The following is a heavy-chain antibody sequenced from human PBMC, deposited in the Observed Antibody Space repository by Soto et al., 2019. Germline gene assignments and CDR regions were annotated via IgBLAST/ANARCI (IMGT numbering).Heavy chain of an antibody. CDR1: GFTFSSYA. J-gene: IGHJ4*02. Sequence: EVQLLESGGGLVQPGGSLRLSCAASGFTFSSYAMSWVRQAPGKGLEWVSAISGSGGSTYYADSVKGRFTISRDNSKNTLYLQMNSLRAEDTAVYYCAKMTPHYDSSGYSYPFDYWGQGTLVTVSS. D-gene: IGHD3-22*01. V-gene: IGHV3-23*01. CDR2: ISGSGGST. CDR3: AKMTPHYDSSGYSYPFDY.